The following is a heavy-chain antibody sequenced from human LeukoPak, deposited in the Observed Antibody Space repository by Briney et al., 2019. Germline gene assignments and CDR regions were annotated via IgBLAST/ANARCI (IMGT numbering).Heavy chain of an antibody. V-gene: IGHV4-59*08. D-gene: IGHD2-15*01. CDR2: IHDSGST. CDR1: GGSIRSYY. J-gene: IGHJ4*02. CDR3: ARQLNAGSYPLDG. Sequence: SETLSLTCTVSGGSIRSYYWSWIRQPPGKGLEWIAHIHDSGSTTYNPSPKSRLTIPVSTSQNESSPRLTAVTAADTAGVYFARQLNAGSYPLDGWGEGSLVTVS.